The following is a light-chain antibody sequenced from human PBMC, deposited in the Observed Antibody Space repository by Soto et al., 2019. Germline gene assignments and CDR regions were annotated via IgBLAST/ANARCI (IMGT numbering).Light chain of an antibody. V-gene: IGKV3-11*01. J-gene: IGKJ3*01. Sequence: IVLTQSPATLSLSPGERATLSCRASQSVSSYLAWYQQKPGQPPRLLIYDASNRATGIPARFSGSGSGTDFTLTISSLEPEDFSVYYCQQRSNWPPFSFGPGTKVDIK. CDR3: QQRSNWPPFS. CDR1: QSVSSY. CDR2: DAS.